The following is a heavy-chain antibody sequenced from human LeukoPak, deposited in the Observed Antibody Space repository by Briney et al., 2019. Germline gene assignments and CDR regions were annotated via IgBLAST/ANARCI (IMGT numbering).Heavy chain of an antibody. CDR1: GFTVSSNY. J-gene: IGHJ6*03. Sequence: GGSLRLSCAASGFTVSSNYMSWVRQAPGKGLEWVSVIYSGGSTNYADSVKGRFTISRDNAKNTLYLQMNSLRAEDTAVYYCARGSSLAYYVDVWGKGTTVTVSS. D-gene: IGHD3-16*02. CDR3: ARGSSLAYYVDV. V-gene: IGHV3-53*01. CDR2: IYSGGST.